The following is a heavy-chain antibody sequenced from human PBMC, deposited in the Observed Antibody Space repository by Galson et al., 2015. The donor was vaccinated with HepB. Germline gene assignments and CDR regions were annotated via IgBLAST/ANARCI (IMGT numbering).Heavy chain of an antibody. V-gene: IGHV1-69*08. CDR2: IIPMPGKA. Sequence: SVKVSCKASGDTFSNYTISWVRQAPGQGLEWMGRIIPMPGKANYAQKFQGRVTVTADNSTSTAYMELSSLRSEDTAVYHCAREQYDFWSGYMDYWGQGTLVTVSS. J-gene: IGHJ4*02. CDR3: AREQYDFWSGYMDY. D-gene: IGHD3-3*01. CDR1: GDTFSNYT.